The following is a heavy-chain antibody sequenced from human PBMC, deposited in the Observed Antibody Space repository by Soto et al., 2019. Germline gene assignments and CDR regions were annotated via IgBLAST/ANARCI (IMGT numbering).Heavy chain of an antibody. D-gene: IGHD3-22*01. V-gene: IGHV3-74*01. J-gene: IGHJ1*01. CDR1: GFTFSYYW. CDR2: IHSDGSST. CDR3: AADYYDSSGYPLEYFQH. Sequence: PGGSLRLSCAASGFTFSYYWMHWVRQAPGQGLVWVSRIHSDGSSTTYADSVKGRFTISRDNAKNSLYLQMNSLRAEDTAVYYCAADYYDSSGYPLEYFQHWGQGTLVTVSS.